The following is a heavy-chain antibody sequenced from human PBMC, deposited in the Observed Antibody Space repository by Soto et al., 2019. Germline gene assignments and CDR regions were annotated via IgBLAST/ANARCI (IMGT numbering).Heavy chain of an antibody. CDR1: GFSFSSYS. CDR3: AFLIAVAGTGAFDI. CDR2: ISGSGSSS. J-gene: IGHJ3*02. V-gene: IGHV3-48*02. D-gene: IGHD6-19*01. Sequence: PGGSLRLSCAASGFSFSSYSMNWVRQAPGKGLEWVSFISGSGSSSHYADSVKGRFTISRDNAKNSLYLQMNSLRDEDTAVYYCAFLIAVAGTGAFDIWGQGTMVTV.